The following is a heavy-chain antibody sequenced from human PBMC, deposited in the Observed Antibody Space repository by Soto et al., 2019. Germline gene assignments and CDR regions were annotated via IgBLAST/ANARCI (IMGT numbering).Heavy chain of an antibody. D-gene: IGHD3-10*01. J-gene: IGHJ4*01. CDR1: AYTFTNYG. CDR3: SGSGSRGKLREFDS. CDR2: ISASNGNI. Sequence: QVQLVQSGGEVKKPGASVKVSCKASAYTFTNYGLRWVRQAPGQGLEWMGWISASNGNINYAQKFRGRVTMTTDTSSSSAYLEERSLRSYDTAVYYWSGSGSRGKLREFDSWGDGNLVTASS. V-gene: IGHV1-18*01.